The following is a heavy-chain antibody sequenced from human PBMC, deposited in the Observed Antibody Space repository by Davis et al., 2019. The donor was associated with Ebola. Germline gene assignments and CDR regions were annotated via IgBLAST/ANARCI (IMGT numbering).Heavy chain of an antibody. J-gene: IGHJ6*02. CDR3: ARGGRDGMDG. CDR2: ISAYNGMT. V-gene: IGHV1-18*01. Sequence: ASVKVSCKASGYTFTSYGITWVRQAPGQGLEWVGWISAYNGMTNYVQKLQGRVTITTDRSTSTVHMELRSLISDDTAVYYCARGGRDGMDGWGQGTTVTVSS. CDR1: GYTFTSYG.